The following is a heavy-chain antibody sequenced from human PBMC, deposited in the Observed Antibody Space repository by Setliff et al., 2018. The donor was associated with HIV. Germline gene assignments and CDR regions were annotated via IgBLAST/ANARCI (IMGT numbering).Heavy chain of an antibody. V-gene: IGHV3-21*01. CDR3: GSDGYSYGYDAFDI. Sequence: PGGSLRLSCAASGFTFSSYSMNWVRQAPGKGLEWVSSISSSSSYIYYADSVKGRFTISRDNAKNSLYLQMNSLRAEDTAVYYCGSDGYSYGYDAFDIWGQGTMVTVSS. D-gene: IGHD5-18*01. J-gene: IGHJ3*02. CDR2: ISSSSSYI. CDR1: GFTFSSYS.